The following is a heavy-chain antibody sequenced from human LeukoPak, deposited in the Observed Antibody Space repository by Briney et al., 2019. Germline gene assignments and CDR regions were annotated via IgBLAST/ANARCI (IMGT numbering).Heavy chain of an antibody. CDR1: GFTFSSYS. CDR3: GRVPIFGVVTDNWFDP. CDR2: ISINNSTI. D-gene: IGHD3-3*01. Sequence: GGSLRLSCAASGFTFSSYSMNWVRQAPRQGLERVSYISINNSTIYYADSVKGRFTITRDNAKNSLYLQKNSLRAEDTAVYYCGRVPIFGVVTDNWFDPWGEGTLVTVSS. V-gene: IGHV3-48*04. J-gene: IGHJ5*02.